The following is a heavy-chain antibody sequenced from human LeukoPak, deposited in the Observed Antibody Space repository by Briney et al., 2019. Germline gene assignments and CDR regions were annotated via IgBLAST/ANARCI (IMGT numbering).Heavy chain of an antibody. V-gene: IGHV1-46*01. Sequence: ASVKVSCKASGYTFTSYYIRWVRQAPGQGLEWMGMINPSGGSTSYAPKFQGRVTMTRDMSTTTVYMDLSSLRSEDTALYYCARDRAFGGFIIWGVEKDAFDIWGQGTMVTVSS. CDR2: INPSGGST. D-gene: IGHD3-16*02. CDR1: GYTFTSYY. CDR3: ARDRAFGGFIIWGVEKDAFDI. J-gene: IGHJ3*02.